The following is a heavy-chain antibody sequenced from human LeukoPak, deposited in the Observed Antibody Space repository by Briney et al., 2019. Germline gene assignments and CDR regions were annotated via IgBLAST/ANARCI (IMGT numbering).Heavy chain of an antibody. D-gene: IGHD3-10*01. CDR2: IYYSGST. CDR1: GYSISSGYY. Sequence: SETLSLTCTVSGYSISSGYYWSWIRQPPGKGLDWIGYIYYSGSTNYNPSLKSRVTISVDTSKNQFSLKLSSVTAADTAVYYCARVGGLSYYYGSGSYGGKEYFFDYWGQGTLVTVSS. CDR3: ARVGGLSYYYGSGSYGGKEYFFDY. J-gene: IGHJ4*02. V-gene: IGHV4-61*01.